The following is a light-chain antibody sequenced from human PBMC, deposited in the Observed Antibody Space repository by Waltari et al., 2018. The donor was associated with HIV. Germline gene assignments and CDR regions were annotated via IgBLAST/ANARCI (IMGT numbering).Light chain of an antibody. Sequence: EIVLTQSPVTLSLSPGEKATLSCRASQSVNLNYLAWYQHKPGQAPRLLIYGASSRATGIPDRFSGSGSGTDFTLTISRLEPEDSAVYYCQQYGGAPITVGQGTRLEIK. CDR3: QQYGGAPIT. J-gene: IGKJ5*01. CDR1: QSVNLNY. CDR2: GAS. V-gene: IGKV3-20*01.